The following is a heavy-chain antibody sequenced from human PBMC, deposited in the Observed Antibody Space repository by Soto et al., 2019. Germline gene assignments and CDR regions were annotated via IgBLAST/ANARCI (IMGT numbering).Heavy chain of an antibody. CDR3: AKDYGRYSYGPLDY. CDR1: GFTFSSYA. D-gene: IGHD5-18*01. CDR2: ISGSGGST. J-gene: IGHJ4*02. V-gene: IGHV3-23*01. Sequence: HPGGSLRLSCAASGFTFSSYAMSWVRQAPGKGLEWVSAISGSGGSTYYADSVKGRFTISRDNSKNTLYLQMNSLRAEDTAVYYCAKDYGRYSYGPLDYWGQGTLVTVSS.